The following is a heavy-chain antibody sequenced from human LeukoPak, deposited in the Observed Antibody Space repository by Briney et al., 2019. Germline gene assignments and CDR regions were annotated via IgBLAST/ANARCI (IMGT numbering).Heavy chain of an antibody. J-gene: IGHJ5*02. CDR2: INSDGSST. CDR3: VRGWAGWFDP. D-gene: IGHD3-10*01. Sequence: GRSLRLSCAASGLTVSSYWMHWVRQAPGKGLVWVSRINSDGSSTRYADSVKGRFTISRDNAKNTLYLQMNSLRAEDTAVYYCVRGWAGWFDPWGQGTLVTVSS. CDR1: GLTVSSYW. V-gene: IGHV3-74*01.